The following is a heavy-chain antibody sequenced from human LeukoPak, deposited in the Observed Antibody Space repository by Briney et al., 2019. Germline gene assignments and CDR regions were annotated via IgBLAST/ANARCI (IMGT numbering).Heavy chain of an antibody. CDR2: IYYSGST. CDR3: ARVAGWGYSGYDYLDY. Sequence: SETLSLTCTVSGGSISSYYWSWIRQPPGKGLEWIGYIYYSGSTYYNPSLKSRVTISVDTSKNQFSLKLSSVTAADTAVYYCARVAGWGYSGYDYLDYWGQGTLVTVSS. D-gene: IGHD5-12*01. V-gene: IGHV4-59*12. CDR1: GGSISSYY. J-gene: IGHJ4*02.